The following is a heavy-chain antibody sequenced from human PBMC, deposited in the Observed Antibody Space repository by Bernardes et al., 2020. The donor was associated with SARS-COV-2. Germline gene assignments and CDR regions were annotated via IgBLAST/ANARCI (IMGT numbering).Heavy chain of an antibody. V-gene: IGHV3-30*18. J-gene: IGHJ6*02. Sequence: GGSLRLSCAASGFTFSSYGMHWVRQAPGKGLEWVAVISYDGSNKYYADSVKGRFTISRDNSKNTLYLQMNSLTAEDTAVYYCAKDRKYYDFWSGYFLSDDTYYYYYGMDVWGQGTTVTVAS. CDR3: AKDRKYYDFWSGYFLSDDTYYYYYGMDV. CDR1: GFTFSSYG. D-gene: IGHD3-3*01. CDR2: ISYDGSNK.